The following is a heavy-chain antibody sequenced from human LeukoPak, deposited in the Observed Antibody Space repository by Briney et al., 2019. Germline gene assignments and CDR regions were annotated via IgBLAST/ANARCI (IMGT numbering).Heavy chain of an antibody. CDR1: GGSFSGYY. V-gene: IGHV4-34*01. CDR2: INHSGST. Sequence: SETLSLTCAVYGGSFSGYYWSWIRQPPGKGLEWIGEINHSGSTNYNPSLKSRVTISVDTSKNQFSLKLSSVTAADTAVYYCARGFSIAAAGPMGVFDYWGQGTLVTVSS. CDR3: ARGFSIAAAGPMGVFDY. D-gene: IGHD6-13*01. J-gene: IGHJ4*02.